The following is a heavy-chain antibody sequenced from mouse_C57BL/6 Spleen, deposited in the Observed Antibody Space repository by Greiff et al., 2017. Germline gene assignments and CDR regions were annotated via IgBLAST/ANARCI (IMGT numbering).Heavy chain of an antibody. J-gene: IGHJ3*01. V-gene: IGHV1-69*01. Sequence: QVQLQQPGAELVMPGASVKLSCKASGYTFTSYWMHWVKQRPGQGLEWIGEIDPSDSYTNYNQKFKGKSTLTVDKSSSTAYMQLSSLTSEDSAVYYCASARRRFAYWGQGTLVTVSA. CDR1: GYTFTSYW. CDR2: IDPSDSYT. CDR3: ASARRRFAY.